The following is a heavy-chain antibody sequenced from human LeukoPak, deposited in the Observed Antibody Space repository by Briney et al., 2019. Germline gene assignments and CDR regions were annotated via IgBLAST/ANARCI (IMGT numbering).Heavy chain of an antibody. V-gene: IGHV3-48*03. CDR2: ISSSGSTF. J-gene: IGHJ3*02. CDR3: ARAGPFEI. Sequence: GGTLRLSCAASGFTFSSYEMNWVRQAPGKGLEWVSYISSSGSTFYYADSVKGRFTISRDNAKSSVYLQMNSLRAEDTAVYYCARAGPFEIWGQGTMVSVSS. CDR1: GFTFSSYE.